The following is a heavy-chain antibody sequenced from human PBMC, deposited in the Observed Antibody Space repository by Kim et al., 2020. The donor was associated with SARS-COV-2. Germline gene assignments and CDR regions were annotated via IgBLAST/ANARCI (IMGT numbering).Heavy chain of an antibody. Sequence: GGSLRLSCAASGFTFSSYWMHWVRQAPGKGLVWVSRINSDGSSTSYADSVKGRFTISRDNAKNTLYLQMNSLRAEDTAVYYCATFPGSYYDSSGSDDAFDIWGQGTMVTVSS. CDR3: ATFPGSYYDSSGSDDAFDI. D-gene: IGHD3-22*01. V-gene: IGHV3-74*01. CDR2: INSDGSST. CDR1: GFTFSSYW. J-gene: IGHJ3*02.